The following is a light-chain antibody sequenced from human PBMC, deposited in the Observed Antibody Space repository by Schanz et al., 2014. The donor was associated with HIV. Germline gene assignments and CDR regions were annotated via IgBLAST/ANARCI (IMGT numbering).Light chain of an antibody. CDR2: EVS. V-gene: IGLV2-8*01. CDR1: SSDVGGYNF. Sequence: QSALTQPPSASGSPGQSVTISCSGTSSDVGGYNFVSWYQHHPGKAPKLIIYEVSQRPSGVPDRFSGSKSGNTASLTISGLQAEDEADYYCSSYTSSSTLGVFGTGTKLTVL. CDR3: SSYTSSSTLGV. J-gene: IGLJ1*01.